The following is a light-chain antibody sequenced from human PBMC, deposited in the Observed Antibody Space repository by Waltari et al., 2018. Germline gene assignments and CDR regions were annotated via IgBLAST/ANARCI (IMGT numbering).Light chain of an antibody. CDR2: GTS. V-gene: IGKV3-15*01. CDR3: QQYYDWPPAPT. J-gene: IGKJ1*01. CDR1: QSISSH. Sequence: VMTQSPVTLSVSPGERATLTCRASQSISSHLAWYQKRLGQAPRLLIYGTSTRAPGIPARFSGRGAGTEFTLTISSLQPEDFAVYYCQQYYDWPPAPTFGQGTRVEVK.